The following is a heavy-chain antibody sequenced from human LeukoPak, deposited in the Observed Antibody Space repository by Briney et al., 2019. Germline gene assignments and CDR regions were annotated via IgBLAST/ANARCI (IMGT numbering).Heavy chain of an antibody. J-gene: IGHJ3*02. CDR2: IGTYSDNR. Sequence: ASVKVSCKASGYTFTTYAIHWVRQAPGQRLEWMGWIGTYSDNRRYSPKFQGTVTITTDTSASTAYMELSSLRSEDTAVYYCARDRSSFSYAFDIWGQGTMVTVSS. V-gene: IGHV1-3*04. D-gene: IGHD6-6*01. CDR1: GYTFTTYA. CDR3: ARDRSSFSYAFDI.